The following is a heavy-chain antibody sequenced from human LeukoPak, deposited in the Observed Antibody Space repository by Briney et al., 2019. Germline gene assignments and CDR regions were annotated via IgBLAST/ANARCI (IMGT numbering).Heavy chain of an antibody. D-gene: IGHD5-18*01. V-gene: IGHV3-30*18. Sequence: GGSLRLSCAASGFTFSFYGMHWVRQAPGKGLEWVAVMSFDGSIQYYADSVKGRFTISRDNSKNTLYLQMNSLRAEDTAVYYCAKSHGYSYGFDYWGQGTLVTVSS. CDR2: MSFDGSIQ. CDR1: GFTFSFYG. J-gene: IGHJ4*02. CDR3: AKSHGYSYGFDY.